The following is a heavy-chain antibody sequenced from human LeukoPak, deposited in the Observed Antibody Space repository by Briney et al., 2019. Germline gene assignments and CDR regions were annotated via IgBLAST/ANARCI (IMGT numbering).Heavy chain of an antibody. Sequence: ASVKVSCKASGGTFSSYDINWVRQATGQGLEWMGWMNPNSGNTGYAQKFQGRVTITRNTSISTAYMELSSLRSEDTAVYYCARGYSSRRGWFDPWGQGTLVTVSS. CDR2: MNPNSGNT. CDR3: ARGYSSRRGWFDP. D-gene: IGHD6-13*01. CDR1: GGTFSSYD. V-gene: IGHV1-8*03. J-gene: IGHJ5*02.